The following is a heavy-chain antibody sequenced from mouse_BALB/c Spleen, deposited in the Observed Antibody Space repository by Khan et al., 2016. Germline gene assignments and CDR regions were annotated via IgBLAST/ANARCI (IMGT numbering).Heavy chain of an antibody. CDR2: INPNNGGT. V-gene: IGHV1-18*01. J-gene: IGHJ1*01. CDR3: ARGWEVYWYYDV. Sequence: VRLQQSGPELVKPGASVKIPCKASGYTFTDYNMDWVKQSHGKSLEWMGDINPNNGGTIYNQKFKGKATLTVDKSSSTAYMELRRLTSEDTADYYCARGWEVYWYYDVWGAGTTVTVSS. CDR1: GYTFTDYN. D-gene: IGHD3-3*01.